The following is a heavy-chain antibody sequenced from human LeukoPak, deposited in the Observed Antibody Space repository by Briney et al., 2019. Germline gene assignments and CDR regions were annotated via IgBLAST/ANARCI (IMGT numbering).Heavy chain of an antibody. Sequence: RGGSLRLSCAASGFTFSNYAVMWVRQAPGKGLELVSTISADGGNTYYADSVTGRFTISRDNSKNTLFLQMNSLRAEDTAVYYCARLGIIAAAGSNDYWGQGTLVTVSS. CDR1: GFTFSNYA. CDR3: ARLGIIAAAGSNDY. D-gene: IGHD6-13*01. CDR2: ISADGGNT. J-gene: IGHJ4*02. V-gene: IGHV3-23*01.